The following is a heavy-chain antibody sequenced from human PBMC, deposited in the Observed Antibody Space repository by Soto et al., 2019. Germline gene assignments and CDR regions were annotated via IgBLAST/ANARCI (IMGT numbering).Heavy chain of an antibody. CDR1: GGSISSSSYY. D-gene: IGHD1-26*01. J-gene: IGHJ4*02. CDR2: IYYSGST. CDR3: ARHMMGANIIDY. Sequence: QLQLQESGPGLVKPSETLSLTCTVSGGSISSSSYYWGWIRQPPGKGLEWIGSIYYSGSTYYNPSLKSRVTISVDTSKNQFSLKLSSVTAADTAVYYCARHMMGANIIDYWGQGTLVTVSS. V-gene: IGHV4-39*01.